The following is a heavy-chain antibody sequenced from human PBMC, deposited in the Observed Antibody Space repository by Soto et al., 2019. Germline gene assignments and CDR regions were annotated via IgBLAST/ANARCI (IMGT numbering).Heavy chain of an antibody. D-gene: IGHD3-10*01. CDR2: IYYSGST. J-gene: IGHJ4*02. CDR1: GGSISSGGYY. Sequence: QVQLQESGPGLVKPSQTLSLTCTVSGGSISSGGYYWSWIRQPPGKGREWIGYIYYSGSTYYNPSLKSRGTISVDTAKNQFSLKLSSVTAADTAVYSCARVWFGELFSYYFDYWGQGTLFTVSS. CDR3: ARVWFGELFSYYFDY. V-gene: IGHV4-31*03.